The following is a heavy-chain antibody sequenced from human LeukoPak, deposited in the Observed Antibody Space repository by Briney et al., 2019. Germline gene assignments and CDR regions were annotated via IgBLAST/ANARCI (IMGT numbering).Heavy chain of an antibody. CDR2: ISGSCGNT. V-gene: IGHV3-23*01. CDR1: GFTFSSYA. D-gene: IGHD3-9*01. Sequence: GGSLRLSCAASGFTFSSYAMSWVRQAPGKGLEWVSSISGSCGNTYYADSVKGRFTISRDNSKNTLYLQMNSLRAEDTAVYYCTKEPLLRVSYNCFDPWGQGTLVTVSS. CDR3: TKEPLLRVSYNCFDP. J-gene: IGHJ5*02.